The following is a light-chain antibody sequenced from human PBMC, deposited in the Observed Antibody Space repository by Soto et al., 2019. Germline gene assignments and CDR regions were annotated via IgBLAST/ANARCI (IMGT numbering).Light chain of an antibody. Sequence: QSVLTQPASVSGSPGQSITISCTGASGDFGGYNYVSWYQQHPGKAPQLLIYGVTNRPSGVSNRFSGSKSGNTASLTISGLQADDEAEYYCNSYTNSNTLPVFGNGTKVTVL. J-gene: IGLJ1*01. CDR3: NSYTNSNTLPV. CDR1: SGDFGGYNY. V-gene: IGLV2-14*03. CDR2: GVT.